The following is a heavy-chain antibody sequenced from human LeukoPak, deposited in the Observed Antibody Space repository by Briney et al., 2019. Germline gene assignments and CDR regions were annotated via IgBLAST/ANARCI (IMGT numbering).Heavy chain of an antibody. CDR1: GFTFSSYA. CDR2: ISGSGGST. J-gene: IGHJ6*03. V-gene: IGHV3-23*01. Sequence: PGGSLRLSCAASGFTFSSYAMSWVRQAPGKGLEWVSAISGSGGSTYYADSVKGRFTISRDNSKNTLYLQMNSLRAEDTAVYYCARGVRGDCSSTTCYTLYYYYYMDVRGKGTTVTVSS. CDR3: ARGVRGDCSSTTCYTLYYYYYMDV. D-gene: IGHD2-2*02.